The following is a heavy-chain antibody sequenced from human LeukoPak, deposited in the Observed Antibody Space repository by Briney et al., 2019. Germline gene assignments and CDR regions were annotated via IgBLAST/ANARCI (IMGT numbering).Heavy chain of an antibody. J-gene: IGHJ5*02. CDR3: AKGPRYSSKWSEERSPWFDP. D-gene: IGHD6-13*01. V-gene: IGHV3-23*01. CDR2: ISGSGDST. Sequence: GGSLRLSCAASGFTFSSYAMSWVRQAPGKGLEWVSGISGSGDSTYYADSVKGRFPISRDNSKSTLYLQMNGLRAEDTAVYYCAKGPRYSSKWSEERSPWFDPWGQGTLVTVSS. CDR1: GFTFSSYA.